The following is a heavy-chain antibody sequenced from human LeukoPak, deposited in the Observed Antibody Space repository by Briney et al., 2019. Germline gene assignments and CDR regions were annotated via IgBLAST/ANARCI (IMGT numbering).Heavy chain of an antibody. CDR2: INHSGST. Sequence: SETLSLTCAVYGGSFSGYYWSWIRQPPGKGLEWIGEINHSGSTNYNPSLKSRVTISVDTSKNQFSLKLSSVTAADTAVYYCARFSREGYCSGGSCYSGLFDYWGQGTLVTVSS. J-gene: IGHJ4*02. D-gene: IGHD2-15*01. CDR3: ARFSREGYCSGGSCYSGLFDY. CDR1: GGSFSGYY. V-gene: IGHV4-34*01.